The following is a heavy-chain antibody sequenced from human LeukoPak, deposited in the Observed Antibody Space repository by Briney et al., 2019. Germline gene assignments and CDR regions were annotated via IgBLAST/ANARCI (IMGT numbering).Heavy chain of an antibody. J-gene: IGHJ4*02. CDR2: IKSKTDGGTT. V-gene: IGHV3-15*01. D-gene: IGHD3-10*01. CDR3: TTGSMVRGVIVY. CDR1: GFTFSNAW. Sequence: GGSLRLSCAASGFTFSNAWMSWVRQAPGKGLEWVGRIKSKTDGGTTDYAAPVKGRFTISRDDSKNTLYLQMNSLKTEDTAVYYCTTGSMVRGVIVYWGQGTLVTVSS.